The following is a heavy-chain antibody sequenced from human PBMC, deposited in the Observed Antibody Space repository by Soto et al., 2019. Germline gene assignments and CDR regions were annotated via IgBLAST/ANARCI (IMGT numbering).Heavy chain of an antibody. D-gene: IGHD3-22*01. J-gene: IGHJ3*02. CDR3: AMTRLYDTGTKDYHRDALDI. Sequence: PWGSLRLSCAACGVSFGTYVSNWVRQPPGKGLEWVACSRGRGGRVYSSDSVQGRFTISRDNSRNTLYLQMVGLRAESTAISYCAMTRLYDTGTKDYHRDALDIWRQETQVSV. CDR1: GVSFGTYV. V-gene: IGHV3-23*01. CDR2: SRGRGGRV.